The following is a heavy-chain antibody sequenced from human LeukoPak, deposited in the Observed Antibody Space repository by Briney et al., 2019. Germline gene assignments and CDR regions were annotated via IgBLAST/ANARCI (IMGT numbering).Heavy chain of an antibody. Sequence: GGSLRLSCAASGFTFSSYAMSWVRQAPGKGLEWVSVIYSGGSTYYADSVKGRFTISRDNSKNTLYLQMNSLRAEDTAVYYCARSPNEWELTTQFDYWGQGTLVTVSS. V-gene: IGHV3-53*01. CDR3: ARSPNEWELTTQFDY. J-gene: IGHJ4*02. CDR1: GFTFSSYA. D-gene: IGHD1-26*01. CDR2: IYSGGST.